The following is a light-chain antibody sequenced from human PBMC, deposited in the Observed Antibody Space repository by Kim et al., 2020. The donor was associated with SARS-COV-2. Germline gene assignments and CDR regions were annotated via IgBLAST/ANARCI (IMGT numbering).Light chain of an antibody. CDR2: GKN. V-gene: IGLV3-19*01. Sequence: ALGQTVRMTCQGNTLRTHYATWYQQKPGQAPVLVIYGKNNRPSGIPDRFSGSSSGNTASLTITGAQAGDEADYYCTSRDNSGSHWEFGGGTQLTVL. J-gene: IGLJ3*02. CDR1: TLRTHY. CDR3: TSRDNSGSHWE.